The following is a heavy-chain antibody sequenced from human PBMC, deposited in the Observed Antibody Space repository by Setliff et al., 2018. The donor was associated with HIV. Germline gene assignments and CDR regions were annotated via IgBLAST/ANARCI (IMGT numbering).Heavy chain of an antibody. J-gene: IGHJ4*02. V-gene: IGHV4-34*12. CDR2: LFYGGST. CDR3: ARFDDNGYWVDL. D-gene: IGHD3-22*01. CDR1: VESFSGFY. Sequence: SETLSLTCAVYVESFSGFYWSWIRQPPGKGLEWIGSLFYGGSTHYTPSLKSRVSISVDTSKNQFSLRLSSVTAADTAVYYCARFDDNGYWVDLWGQGTLVTVSS.